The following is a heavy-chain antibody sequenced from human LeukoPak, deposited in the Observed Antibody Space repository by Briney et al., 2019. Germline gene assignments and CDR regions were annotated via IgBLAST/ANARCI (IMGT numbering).Heavy chain of an antibody. CDR2: INHSGST. CDR1: GGSFSGYY. V-gene: IGHV4-34*01. CDR3: ARGPYTVTTYYYYGMDV. J-gene: IGHJ6*02. Sequence: ASETLSLTCAVYGGSFSGYYWSRIRQPPGKGLEWIGEINHSGSTNYNPSLKSRVTISVDTSKNQFSLKLSSVTAADTAVYYCARGPYTVTTYYYYGMDVWGQGTTVTVSS. D-gene: IGHD4-11*01.